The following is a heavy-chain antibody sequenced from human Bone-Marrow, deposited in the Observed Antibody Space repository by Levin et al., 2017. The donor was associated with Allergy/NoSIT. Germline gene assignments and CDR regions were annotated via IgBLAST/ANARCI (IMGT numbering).Heavy chain of an antibody. CDR2: IYYSGTT. CDR3: ARSAYLTMTALEV. CDR1: GGSIGNFY. D-gene: IGHD3-3*01. Sequence: SQTLSLTCSVSGGSIGNFYWHWVRQPPGKGLEWIGHIYYSGTTNYNPSLKSRLSISVDTSQRQISLRLSALTAADTAIYFCARSAYLTMTALEVWGPGTTVAVSS. V-gene: IGHV4-59*01. J-gene: IGHJ6*02.